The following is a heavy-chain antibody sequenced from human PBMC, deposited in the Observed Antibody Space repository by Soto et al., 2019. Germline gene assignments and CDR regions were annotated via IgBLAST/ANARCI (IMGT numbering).Heavy chain of an antibody. CDR3: ARDRYDFWSGYVDY. CDR1: GFTFSSYS. D-gene: IGHD3-3*01. CDR2: ISSSSSTI. Sequence: GSLRLSCAASGFTFSSYSMNWVRQAPGKGLEWVSYISSSSSTIYYADSVKGRFTISRDNAKNSLYLQMNSLRAEDTAVYYCARDRYDFWSGYVDYWGQGTLVTVSS. V-gene: IGHV3-48*01. J-gene: IGHJ4*02.